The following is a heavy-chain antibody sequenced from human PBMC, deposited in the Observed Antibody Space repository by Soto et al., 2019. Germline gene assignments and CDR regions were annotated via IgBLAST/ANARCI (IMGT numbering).Heavy chain of an antibody. J-gene: IGHJ5*02. Sequence: AAVKVSCKASGYTFTSYGISWVRQAPGQGLEWMGWISAYNGNTNYAQKLQGRVTMTTDTSTSTAYMELRSLRSDDTAVYYCAIRYSSSWYPDNIWFDPWGQGTMVTVYS. CDR2: ISAYNGNT. V-gene: IGHV1-18*04. CDR3: AIRYSSSWYPDNIWFDP. CDR1: GYTFTSYG. D-gene: IGHD6-13*01.